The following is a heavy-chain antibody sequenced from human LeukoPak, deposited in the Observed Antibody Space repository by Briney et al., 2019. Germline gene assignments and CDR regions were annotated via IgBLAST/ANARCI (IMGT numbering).Heavy chain of an antibody. V-gene: IGHV4-4*07. CDR2: NYPTGDT. CDR3: ARDLTARGSFDY. D-gene: IGHD3-16*01. J-gene: IGHJ4*02. CDR1: GVSVTNYY. Sequence: SETLSLTCSVSGVSVTNYYWSWVRQPAGKRLEWIGRNYPTGDTIYNPSLKSRVTMSVDMSKNHLSLKLTSVTAADAAVYYCARDLTARGSFDYWGQGILVSVSS.